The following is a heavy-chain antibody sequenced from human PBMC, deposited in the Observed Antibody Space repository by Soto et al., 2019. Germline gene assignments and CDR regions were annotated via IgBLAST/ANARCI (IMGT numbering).Heavy chain of an antibody. CDR3: AKDLIAAAAPDY. Sequence: QVQLVESGGGVVQPGRSLRLSCAASGFTFESYGMHWVRQAPGKGLEWVAVISYDGSNRYYADSVKGRFTISRDNSKNTLYLQMNSLRAEDTAAYYCAKDLIAAAAPDYWGQGTLVTVSS. CDR2: ISYDGSNR. V-gene: IGHV3-30*18. D-gene: IGHD6-13*01. CDR1: GFTFESYG. J-gene: IGHJ4*02.